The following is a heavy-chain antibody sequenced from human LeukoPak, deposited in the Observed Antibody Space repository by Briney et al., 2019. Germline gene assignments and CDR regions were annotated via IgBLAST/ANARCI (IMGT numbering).Heavy chain of an antibody. CDR1: GFTFSSYA. CDR3: AKELPPLYYYGMDV. V-gene: IGHV3-23*01. D-gene: IGHD1-26*01. J-gene: IGHJ6*02. Sequence: PGGSLRLSCAASGFTFSSYAMSWVRQAPAKGREWVSAISGSGGSTYYADAVKGRFTISRDNSKNTLYLQMNSLRAEDTAVYYCAKELPPLYYYGMDVWGQGTTVTVSS. CDR2: ISGSGGST.